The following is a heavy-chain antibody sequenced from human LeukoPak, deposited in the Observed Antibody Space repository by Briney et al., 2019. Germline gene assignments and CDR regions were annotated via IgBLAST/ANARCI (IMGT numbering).Heavy chain of an antibody. Sequence: GGSLRLSCAASGFTFSSYGMHWVRQAPGKGLEWVAVISYDGSNKYYADSVKGRFTISRDNTKNTMYLQMNSLRAEDTAVYYCAREHGDYGGGIDYWGQGTLVTVSS. J-gene: IGHJ4*02. CDR3: AREHGDYGGGIDY. V-gene: IGHV3-30*03. D-gene: IGHD4-17*01. CDR2: ISYDGSNK. CDR1: GFTFSSYG.